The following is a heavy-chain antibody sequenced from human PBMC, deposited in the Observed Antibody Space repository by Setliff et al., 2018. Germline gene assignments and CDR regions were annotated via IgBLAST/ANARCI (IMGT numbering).Heavy chain of an antibody. J-gene: IGHJ6*03. CDR2: IYTSWST. CDR1: GGSVGSDFSY. Sequence: PSETLSLTCTVSGGSVGSDFSYWTWVRQPAGKGLEWIGQIYTSWSTNYNPSLKSRVTISLDGSKNQFSLRLTSVTAADTAIYYCARVTGFFYVDAWGKGTTVTVS. CDR3: ARVTGFFYVDA. D-gene: IGHD3-3*01. V-gene: IGHV4-61*09.